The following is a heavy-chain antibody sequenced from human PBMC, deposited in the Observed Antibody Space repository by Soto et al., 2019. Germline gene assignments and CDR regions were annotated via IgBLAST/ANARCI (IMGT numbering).Heavy chain of an antibody. CDR2: IYDSGST. D-gene: IGHD3-10*01. Sequence: SETLSLTCTVSGGSITSTSSYWGWVRQPPEKGLEWIATIYDSGSTYYNPSLYSRATISIDTSKNQFSLRLSSVTATDTAVYYCARQINYYGSGNPKGYYFDYWGQGTLVTSPQ. V-gene: IGHV4-39*01. J-gene: IGHJ4*02. CDR1: GGSITSTSSY. CDR3: ARQINYYGSGNPKGYYFDY.